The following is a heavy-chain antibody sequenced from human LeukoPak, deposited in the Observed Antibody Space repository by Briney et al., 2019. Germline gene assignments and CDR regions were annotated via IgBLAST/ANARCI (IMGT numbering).Heavy chain of an antibody. CDR3: ARDSPGYIVVVPAATPFYYGMDV. D-gene: IGHD2-2*01. CDR1: GYTFTGYY. V-gene: IGHV1-2*02. J-gene: IGHJ6*02. Sequence: ASVKVSCKASGYTFTGYYMHWVRQAPGQGLEWMGWINPNSGGTNYAQKFQGRATMTRDTSISTAYMELSRLRSDDTAVYYCARDSPGYIVVVPAATPFYYGMDVWGQGTTVTVSS. CDR2: INPNSGGT.